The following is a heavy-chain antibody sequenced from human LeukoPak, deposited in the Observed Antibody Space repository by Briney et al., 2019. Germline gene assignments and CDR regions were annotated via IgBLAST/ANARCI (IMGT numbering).Heavy chain of an antibody. CDR1: GFTFDDYA. V-gene: IGHV3-9*01. J-gene: IGHJ3*02. D-gene: IGHD2-21*02. CDR3: ARDMSGDNAFDI. Sequence: PGRSLRLSCAASGFTFDDYAMHWVRQAPGKGLEWVSGISWNSGSIGYADSVKGRFTISRDNAKNSLYLQMNSLRAEDTAVYYCARDMSGDNAFDIWGQGTMVTVSS. CDR2: ISWNSGSI.